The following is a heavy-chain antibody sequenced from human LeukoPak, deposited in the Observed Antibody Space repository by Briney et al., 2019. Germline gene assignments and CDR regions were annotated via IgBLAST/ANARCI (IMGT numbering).Heavy chain of an antibody. D-gene: IGHD2-21*02. CDR3: ARIKCGGDCRGYYYYYHMDV. J-gene: IGHJ6*03. CDR1: GFTFSNYA. Sequence: GGSLRLSCAASGFTFSNYAMSWVRQAPGKGLEWVSAISGSGDNTYYADSVKGRFTVSRDNSKNTLYVQMKSLRAEDTAVYYCARIKCGGDCRGYYYYYHMDVWGKGTTVTISS. V-gene: IGHV3-23*01. CDR2: ISGSGDNT.